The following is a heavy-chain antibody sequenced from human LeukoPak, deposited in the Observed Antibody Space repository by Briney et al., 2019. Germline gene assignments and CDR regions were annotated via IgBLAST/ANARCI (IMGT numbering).Heavy chain of an antibody. CDR3: AIDREGSYYDTLTGYRSNYGMDV. CDR2: ISAYNGNT. CDR1: GYTFTSYG. V-gene: IGHV1-18*01. J-gene: IGHJ6*02. Sequence: GASVKVSCKASGYTFTSYGISWVRQAPGQGLEWMGWISAYNGNTIYAQKLQGGVTMTTDTSTSTAYMELRSLRSDDTAVYYCAIDREGSYYDTLTGYRSNYGMDVWGQGTTVTVSS. D-gene: IGHD3-9*01.